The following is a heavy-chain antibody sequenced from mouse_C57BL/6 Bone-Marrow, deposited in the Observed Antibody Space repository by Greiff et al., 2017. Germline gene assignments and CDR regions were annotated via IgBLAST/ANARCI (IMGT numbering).Heavy chain of an antibody. J-gene: IGHJ3*01. CDR3: ASSSGYFAY. CDR1: GFTFSDYG. D-gene: IGHD3-2*02. CDR2: ISNLAYSI. V-gene: IGHV5-15*01. Sequence: EVMLVESGGGLVQPGGSLKLSCAASGFTFSDYGMAWVRQAPRKGPEWVAFISNLAYSIYYADTVTGRFTISRENAKNTLYLEMSSLRSEDTAMYYCASSSGYFAYWGQGTLVTVSA.